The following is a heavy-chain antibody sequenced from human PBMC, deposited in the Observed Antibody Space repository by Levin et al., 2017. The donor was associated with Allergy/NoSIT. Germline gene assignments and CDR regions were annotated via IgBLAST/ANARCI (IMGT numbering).Heavy chain of an antibody. CDR3: AREDTMVRGVMGPMNAFDI. CDR1: GFTFSSYW. CDR2: INSDGSST. J-gene: IGHJ3*02. V-gene: IGHV3-74*01. D-gene: IGHD3-10*01. Sequence: GGSLRLSCAASGFTFSSYWMHWVRQAPGKGLVWVSRINSDGSSTSYADSVKGRFTISRDNAKNTLYLQMNSLRAEDTAVYYCAREDTMVRGVMGPMNAFDIWGQGTMVTVSS.